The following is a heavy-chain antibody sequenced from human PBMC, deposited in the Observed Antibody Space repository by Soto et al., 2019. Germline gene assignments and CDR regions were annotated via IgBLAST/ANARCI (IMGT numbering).Heavy chain of an antibody. J-gene: IGHJ6*02. V-gene: IGHV5-10-1*01. Sequence: GVSLKISCKGAGYSFTSYWSSWVRQMPGKGLEWMGRIDPSDSYTNYSPSFQGHVTISADKSISTAYLQWSSLKASDTAMYYCARRGRFGELSYYYYYGMDVWGQGTTVTVSS. CDR3: ARRGRFGELSYYYYYGMDV. D-gene: IGHD3-10*01. CDR2: IDPSDSYT. CDR1: GYSFTSYW.